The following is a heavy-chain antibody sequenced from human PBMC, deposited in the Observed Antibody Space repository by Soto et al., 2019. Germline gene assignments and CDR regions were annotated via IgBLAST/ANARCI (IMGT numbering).Heavy chain of an antibody. CDR3: ASSAITLFGVVSIPPHYYSEMDV. V-gene: IGHV1-69*01. D-gene: IGHD3-3*01. J-gene: IGHJ6*02. Sequence: QVQLVQSGAEVKKPGSSVKVSCKASGGTFNRYAISWVRQAPGQGLEWMGGIIPIFGIGNDAQRFQGRVTITADESTGTAYMELSSLRSEDTGVYYCASSAITLFGVVSIPPHYYSEMDVWGQGPTVTVSS. CDR2: IIPIFGIG. CDR1: GGTFNRYA.